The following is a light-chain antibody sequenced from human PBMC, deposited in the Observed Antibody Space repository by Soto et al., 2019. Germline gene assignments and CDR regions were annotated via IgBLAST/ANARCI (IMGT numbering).Light chain of an antibody. CDR3: QQYNSYSPSLT. J-gene: IGKJ4*01. Sequence: DIQMTQSPSTLSASVGERVTITCRASQSISSWLAWYQQKPGKAPRLLIYDASTLESGVPSRFSSSGSGTEFTLTISSLQPDDFATYHCQQYNSYSPSLTFGGGTKVEI. CDR2: DAS. V-gene: IGKV1-5*01. CDR1: QSISSW.